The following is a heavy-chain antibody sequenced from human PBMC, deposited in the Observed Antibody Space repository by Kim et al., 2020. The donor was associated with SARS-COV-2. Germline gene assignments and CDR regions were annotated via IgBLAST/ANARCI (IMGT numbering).Heavy chain of an antibody. CDR1: GGSISNSAYH. CDR2: IYYSGST. V-gene: IGHV4-39*07. CDR3: AKDLGWYRFDY. D-gene: IGHD3-3*01. Sequence: SETLSLTCTVSGGSISNSAYHWGWIRQPPGKGLEWIASIYYSGSTYYNPSLKSRVTISVDTSKNQFSLKLNSVTAADAAVYYCAKDLGWYRFDYWGLGTL. J-gene: IGHJ4*02.